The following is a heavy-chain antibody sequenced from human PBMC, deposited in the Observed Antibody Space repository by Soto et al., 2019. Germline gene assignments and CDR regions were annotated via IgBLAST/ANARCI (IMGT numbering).Heavy chain of an antibody. V-gene: IGHV3-9*01. Sequence: GGSLRLSCAASGFSFNDHAMHWVWQAPGKGLEWVSSISWDSGIREYADSVKGRFTISRDNAKNSLYLEMSSLRADDTALYYCAKDYNNYWSGYYAHWGQGTPVTVSS. CDR3: AKDYNNYWSGYYAH. D-gene: IGHD3-3*01. CDR2: ISWDSGIR. CDR1: GFSFNDHA. J-gene: IGHJ4*02.